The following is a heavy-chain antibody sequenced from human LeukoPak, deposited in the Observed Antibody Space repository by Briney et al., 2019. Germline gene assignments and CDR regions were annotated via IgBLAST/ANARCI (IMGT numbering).Heavy chain of an antibody. Sequence: GGSLRLSCAASAFTFSDYSMNWVRQAPGKGLEWTSYIDTSSSTMYYADSVMGRFTISRDNAKESLYLQMNSLRDEDTAVYYCAREDDSWGPNNLDLWGQGTMVTVSS. V-gene: IGHV3-48*02. D-gene: IGHD7-27*01. J-gene: IGHJ3*01. CDR1: AFTFSDYS. CDR2: IDTSSSTM. CDR3: AREDDSWGPNNLDL.